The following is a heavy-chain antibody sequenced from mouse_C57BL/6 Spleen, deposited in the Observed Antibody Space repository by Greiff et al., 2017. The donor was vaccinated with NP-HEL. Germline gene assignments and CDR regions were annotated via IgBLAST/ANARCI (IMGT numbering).Heavy chain of an antibody. Sequence: EVKLMESEGGLVQPGSSMKLSCTASGFTFSDYYMAWVRQVPEKGLEWVANINYDGSSTYYLDSLKSRFIISRDNAKNILYLQMSSLKSEDTATYYCARVRGGDYDGYWYFDVWGTGTTVTVSS. CDR1: GFTFSDYY. V-gene: IGHV5-16*01. CDR3: ARVRGGDYDGYWYFDV. J-gene: IGHJ1*03. D-gene: IGHD2-4*01. CDR2: INYDGSST.